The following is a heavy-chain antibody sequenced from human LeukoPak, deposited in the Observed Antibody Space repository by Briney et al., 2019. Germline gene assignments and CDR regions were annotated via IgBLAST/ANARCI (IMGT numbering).Heavy chain of an antibody. CDR2: IYTSGNT. D-gene: IGHD2-21*02. J-gene: IGHJ4*02. V-gene: IGHV4-4*07. CDR1: GGSISSYY. Sequence: SSETLSLTCTVPGGSISSYYWSWIRQPAGKALEWVGHIYTSGNTNYNPSLKSRVTMSVDTSKNQFSLKLTSLTAADTAVYYCARSVRVTSNMYYFDYWGQGTLVTVSS. CDR3: ARSVRVTSNMYYFDY.